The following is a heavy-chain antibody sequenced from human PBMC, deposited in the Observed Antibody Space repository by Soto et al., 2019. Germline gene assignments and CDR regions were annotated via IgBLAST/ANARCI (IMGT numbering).Heavy chain of an antibody. CDR1: GFKFSNYA. J-gene: IGHJ4*02. D-gene: IGHD3-16*01. V-gene: IGHV3-23*01. CDR3: AKDRRAGGNSAFYFDF. Sequence: GGSLRLSCAASGFKFSNYAMSWVRQAPGKGLEWVSLISATGGGTYYADSVKGRFTISRDNSHNTLYLQVHSLTAEDTAVYYCAKDRRAGGNSAFYFDFWGQGALVTVSS. CDR2: ISATGGGT.